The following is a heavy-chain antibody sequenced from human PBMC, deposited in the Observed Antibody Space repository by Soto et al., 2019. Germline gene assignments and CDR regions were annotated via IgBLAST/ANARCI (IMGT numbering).Heavy chain of an antibody. V-gene: IGHV4-59*01. J-gene: IGHJ4*01. CDR3: ARVAVLAGTTLAEHYFDY. Sequence: PSETLSLTCTVSGGSISSYYWSWIRQPPGKGLEWIGYIYYSGSTNYNPSLKSRVTISVDTSRNQFSLKLSSVTAADTAVYYCARVAVLAGTTLAEHYFDYWGHGTLVTVSS. D-gene: IGHD1-1*01. CDR1: GGSISSYY. CDR2: IYYSGST.